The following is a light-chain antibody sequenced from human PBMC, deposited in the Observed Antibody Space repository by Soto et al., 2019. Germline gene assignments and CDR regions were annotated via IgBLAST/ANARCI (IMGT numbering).Light chain of an antibody. V-gene: IGLV2-14*03. CDR1: SSDVGAYDH. J-gene: IGLJ1*01. CDR3: AAWDDSLNGRV. Sequence: QSVLTQPSSMSGSPGQSITISCTGTSSDVGAYDHVSWHQQRPGRAPKVLIYDVRIRPSEVSNRFSGSKSGDTASLTISGLQAEDEAIYYCAAWDDSLNGRVFGTGTKLTVL. CDR2: DVR.